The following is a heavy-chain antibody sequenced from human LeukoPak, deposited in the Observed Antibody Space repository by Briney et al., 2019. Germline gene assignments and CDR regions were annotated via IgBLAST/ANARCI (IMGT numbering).Heavy chain of an antibody. CDR2: IYPGDSDT. CDR1: GYSFTSYW. D-gene: IGHD1-1*01. J-gene: IGHJ4*02. CDR3: PRHETGPYFDY. V-gene: IGHV5-51*01. Sequence: GESLKISCKGFGYSFTSYWSGWVRQMPGKGLESMGIIYPGDSDTRYSPSFQGQVTISADKSNSTAYLQWSRLKASDTAMYYCPRHETGPYFDYWPQGTLVSVSS.